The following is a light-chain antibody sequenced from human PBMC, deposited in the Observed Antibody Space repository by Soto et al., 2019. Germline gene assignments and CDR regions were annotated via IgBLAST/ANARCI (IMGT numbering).Light chain of an antibody. CDR2: GAS. Sequence: EIVLTQSPGTLSLSPGERATLSCRASQSVSSNYLAWYQQKPGQAPKLLIYGASSRATGIPDRFSGSGSGPDFILTISRLEPEDFAMYYCQQSGKSFPLTFGGGTKLEI. J-gene: IGKJ4*01. CDR3: QQSGKSFPLT. V-gene: IGKV3-20*01. CDR1: QSVSSNY.